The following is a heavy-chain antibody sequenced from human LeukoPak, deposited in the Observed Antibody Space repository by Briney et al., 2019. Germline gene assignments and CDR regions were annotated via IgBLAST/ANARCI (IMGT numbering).Heavy chain of an antibody. CDR2: ISWNSGST. V-gene: IGHV3-9*03. D-gene: IGHD3-22*01. CDR3: AKADKYCYDSSGYYYLDY. CDR1: GFTFDDYA. Sequence: GGSLRLSCAASGFTFDDYAMHWVRQAPGKGLEWVSGISWNSGSTGYADSVKGRFTISRDNAKNSLYLQMNSLRAEDMALYYCAKADKYCYDSSGYYYLDYWGQGTLVTVSS. J-gene: IGHJ4*02.